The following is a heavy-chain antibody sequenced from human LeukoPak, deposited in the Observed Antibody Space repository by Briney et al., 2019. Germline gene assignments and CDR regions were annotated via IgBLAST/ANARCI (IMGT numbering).Heavy chain of an antibody. V-gene: IGHV3-23*01. CDR3: AKDLYSSGHSGDY. CDR1: GFTVSSNY. Sequence: GGSLRLSCAASGFTVSSNYMSWVRQAPGKGLEWVSAISGSGDTTYNADSVKGRFTTSRDNSKNTLYLQMSSLRAEDTAIYYCAKDLYSSGHSGDYWGQGALVTVSS. J-gene: IGHJ4*02. CDR2: ISGSGDTT. D-gene: IGHD6-19*01.